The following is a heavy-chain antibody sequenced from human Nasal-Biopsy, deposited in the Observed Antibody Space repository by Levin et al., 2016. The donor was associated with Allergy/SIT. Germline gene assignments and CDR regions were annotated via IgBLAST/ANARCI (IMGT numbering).Heavy chain of an antibody. V-gene: IGHV4-30-2*01. Sequence: LRLSCAVSGGSISSAGYSWSWIRQPPGKGLEYVGYIFHSGSTHVNPSLKSRVTISVDRSKNQLSLKVSSLTAADTAVYYCARVGWFGEFPYGMDVWGQGTTVTVSS. J-gene: IGHJ6*02. D-gene: IGHD3-10*01. CDR2: IFHSGST. CDR1: GGSISSAGYS. CDR3: ARVGWFGEFPYGMDV.